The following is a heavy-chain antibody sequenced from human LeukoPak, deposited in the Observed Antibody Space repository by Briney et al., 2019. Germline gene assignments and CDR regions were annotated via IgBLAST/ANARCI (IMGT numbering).Heavy chain of an antibody. J-gene: IGHJ4*02. CDR3: ARGYDFWSGYWPHSDY. V-gene: IGHV3-64*01. D-gene: IGHD3-3*01. CDR2: ISSNGGST. Sequence: PGRSLRLSCAASGFTFSSYGMHWVRQAPGKGLEYVSAISSNGGSTYYANSVKGRFTISRDNSKNTLYLQMGSLRAEDMAVYYCARGYDFWSGYWPHSDYWGQGTLVTVSS. CDR1: GFTFSSYG.